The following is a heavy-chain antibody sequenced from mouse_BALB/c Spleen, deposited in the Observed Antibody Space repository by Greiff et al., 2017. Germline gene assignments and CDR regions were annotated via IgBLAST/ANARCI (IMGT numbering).Heavy chain of an antibody. V-gene: IGHV2-2*02. CDR1: GFSLTSYG. CDR3: ARNRGGGTAYAMDY. CDR2: IWSGGST. J-gene: IGHJ4*01. D-gene: IGHD1-2*01. Sequence: VKVVESGPGLVQPSQSLSITCTVSGFSLTSYGVHWVRQSPGKGLEWLGVIWSGGSTDYNAAFISRLSISKDNSKSQVFFKMNSLQANDTAIYYCARNRGGGTAYAMDYWGQGTSVTVSS.